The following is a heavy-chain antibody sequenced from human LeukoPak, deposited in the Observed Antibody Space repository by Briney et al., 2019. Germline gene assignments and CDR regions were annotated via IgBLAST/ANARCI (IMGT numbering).Heavy chain of an antibody. Sequence: GGSLRLSCAASGSTFSGSAMHWVRQASGKGLEWVGRIRSKANSYAIAYAASVKGRFTISRDDSKNTAYLQMNSLKTEDTAVYYCTNQYCTNGVCYLDYWGQGTLVTVSS. D-gene: IGHD2-8*01. V-gene: IGHV3-73*01. CDR1: GSTFSGSA. CDR3: TNQYCTNGVCYLDY. CDR2: IRSKANSYAI. J-gene: IGHJ4*02.